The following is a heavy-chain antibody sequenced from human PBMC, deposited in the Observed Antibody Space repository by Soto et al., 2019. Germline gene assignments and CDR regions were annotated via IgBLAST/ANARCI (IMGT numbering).Heavy chain of an antibody. V-gene: IGHV3-21*01. CDR1: GFTFRSYS. CDR3: ARGTVGYCSSSSCSNYYYYGMEV. J-gene: IGHJ6*02. Sequence: GGSLRLSCAASGFTFRSYSMNWVRQAPGKGLEWVSSINTGSTYIYYADSVKGRFTISRDNARNSLYLQMNSLRAEDTAVYYCARGTVGYCSSSSCSNYYYYGMEVWGQGTTVTVSS. CDR2: INTGSTYI. D-gene: IGHD2-2*01.